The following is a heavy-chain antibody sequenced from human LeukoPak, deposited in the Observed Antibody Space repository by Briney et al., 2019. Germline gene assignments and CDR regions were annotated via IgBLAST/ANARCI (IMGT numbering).Heavy chain of an antibody. CDR2: ILGNGGNP. V-gene: IGHV3-64*02. CDR3: ARDSSSGWSFDQ. Sequence: GGSLRLSCATSGFTFSSYAMHWVRQAPGKGLEYVSAILGNGGNPYYAGSVKGRFTISRDNSKNTLYLQMGSLRPEDMAVYYCARDSSSGWSFDQWGQGTLVTVSS. J-gene: IGHJ4*02. CDR1: GFTFSSYA. D-gene: IGHD6-19*01.